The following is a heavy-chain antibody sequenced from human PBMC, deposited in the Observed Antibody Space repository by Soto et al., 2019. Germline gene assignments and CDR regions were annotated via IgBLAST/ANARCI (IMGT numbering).Heavy chain of an antibody. CDR3: ARGIGSSGWYNYFDY. J-gene: IGHJ4*02. D-gene: IGHD6-19*01. CDR2: INPNSGGT. V-gene: IGHV1-2*02. CDR1: GYTFPDYY. Sequence: QVQLVQSGAEVKKPGASVRVSCKASGYTFPDYYMHWVRQAPGQGLEWMGWINPNSGGTNFAQKFQGRVTMTRDTSISTAYMELNRLRSDDTAVYYCARGIGSSGWYNYFDYWGQGALVTVSS.